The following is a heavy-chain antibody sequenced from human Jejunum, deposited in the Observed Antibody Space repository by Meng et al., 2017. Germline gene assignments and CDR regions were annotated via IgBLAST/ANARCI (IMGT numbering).Heavy chain of an antibody. CDR3: TRVTQLSSFYEMDY. Sequence: GESLKISCAGSGFIFDGYWMTWVRQAAGKGLEWVATINQDGSEKFSLDSVKGRFTISRDNAKSSVYLQINSLRHEDTALYYCTRVTQLSSFYEMDYWGQGTPVTVSS. J-gene: IGHJ4*02. V-gene: IGHV3-7*01. CDR1: GFIFDGYW. D-gene: IGHD6-13*01. CDR2: INQDGSEK.